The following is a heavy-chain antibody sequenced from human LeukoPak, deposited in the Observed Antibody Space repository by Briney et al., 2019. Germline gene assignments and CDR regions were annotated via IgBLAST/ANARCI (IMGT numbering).Heavy chain of an antibody. V-gene: IGHV4-34*01. CDR1: GGSFSGYY. Sequence: SETLSLTCAVYGGSFSGYYWSWIRQPPGKGLEWIGEINHNGSTNYNPSLKSRVTISVDTSKNQFSLKLSSVTAADTAVYYCARAQIAAAGTYYMDVWGKGTTVTVSS. D-gene: IGHD6-13*01. CDR3: ARAQIAAAGTYYMDV. J-gene: IGHJ6*03. CDR2: INHNGST.